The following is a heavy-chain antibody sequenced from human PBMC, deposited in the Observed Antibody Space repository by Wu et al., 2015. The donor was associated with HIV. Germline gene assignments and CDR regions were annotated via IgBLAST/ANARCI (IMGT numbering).Heavy chain of an antibody. CDR2: IIPIFGTA. Sequence: QVQLVQSGAEVKKPGSSVKVSCKASGGTFSSYAISWVRQAPGQGLEWMGGIIPIFGTANYAQKFQGRVTITTDESTSTAYMELSSLRSEDTAVYYCARDYFAGPTGYYEGDAFDIWGQGTMVTVSS. J-gene: IGHJ3*02. V-gene: IGHV1-69*05. CDR3: ARDYFAGPTGYYEGDAFDI. D-gene: IGHD3-9*01. CDR1: GGTFSSYA.